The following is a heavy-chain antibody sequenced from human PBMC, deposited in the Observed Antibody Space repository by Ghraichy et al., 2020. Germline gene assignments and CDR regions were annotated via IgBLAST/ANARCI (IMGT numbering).Heavy chain of an antibody. CDR1: GFTFSSFT. Sequence: GGSLRLSCVASGFTFSSFTVNWVRQAPGKGLEWISSIRSSISYIFYADSVKGRFTISRDNAKNSVFLQMNGLGVDDTGVYYCARVQKMTGDPLALDIWGQGTVVTVSS. V-gene: IGHV3-21*01. CDR3: ARVQKMTGDPLALDI. D-gene: IGHD3-9*01. CDR2: IRSSISYI. J-gene: IGHJ3*02.